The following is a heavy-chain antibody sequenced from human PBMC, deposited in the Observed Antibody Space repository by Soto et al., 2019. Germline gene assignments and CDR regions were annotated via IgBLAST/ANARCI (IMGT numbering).Heavy chain of an antibody. J-gene: IGHJ4*02. CDR2: IRSKANSYAT. CDR3: TRLACGGGSCY. V-gene: IGHV3-73*01. Sequence: PGGSLRLSCAASGFTFSGSAMHWVRQASGKGLEWVGRIRSKANSYATAYAASVKGRFTISRDDSKNTAYLQMNSLKTEDTAVYYCTRLACGGGSCYWGQGTLVTVSS. D-gene: IGHD2-15*01. CDR1: GFTFSGSA.